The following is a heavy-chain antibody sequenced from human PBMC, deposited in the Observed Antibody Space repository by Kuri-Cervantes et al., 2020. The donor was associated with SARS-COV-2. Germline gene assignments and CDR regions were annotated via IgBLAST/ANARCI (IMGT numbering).Heavy chain of an antibody. CDR1: GFTFNNYA. Sequence: GGSLRLSCAASGFTFNNYAIHWVRQDPGEGLEWVALISYEGSIKSYADSVKGRFTISRDSSKNTLYLQMSSLRHEDTAVYFCAKFGALWELKSMGKLYLDYWGPGTLVTVSS. V-gene: IGHV3-30*18. CDR3: AKFGALWELKSMGKLYLDY. J-gene: IGHJ4*01. CDR2: ISYEGSIK. D-gene: IGHD1-26*01.